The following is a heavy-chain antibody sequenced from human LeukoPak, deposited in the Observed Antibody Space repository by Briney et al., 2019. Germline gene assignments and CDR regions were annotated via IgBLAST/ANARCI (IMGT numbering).Heavy chain of an antibody. J-gene: IGHJ5*02. V-gene: IGHV3-23*01. Sequence: GGSLRLSCAASGFSFSSYAMSWVRQAPGKGLEWVSDISGSGGSTYYADSVKGRFTISRDKTKNTLYLKMNSPGAEDTALYYCANGPRLRYFDWLANWFDPWGQGTLVTVSS. CDR2: ISGSGGST. CDR1: GFSFSSYA. CDR3: ANGPRLRYFDWLANWFDP. D-gene: IGHD3-9*01.